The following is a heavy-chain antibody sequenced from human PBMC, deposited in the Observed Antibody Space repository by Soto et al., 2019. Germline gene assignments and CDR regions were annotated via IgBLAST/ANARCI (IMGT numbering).Heavy chain of an antibody. V-gene: IGHV4-30-4*01. D-gene: IGHD2-15*01. J-gene: IGHJ4*02. CDR3: ARLEVGYCSGGSCYGFDY. CDR1: GGSISSGDYY. Sequence: QVQLQESGPGLVKPSQTLSLTCTVSGGSISSGDYYWSWIRQPPGKGLEWIGYIYYGGNTYYNPSLKSRVTISVDTSKNQFSLKLSSVTAADTAVYYCARLEVGYCSGGSCYGFDYWGQGTLVTVSS. CDR2: IYYGGNT.